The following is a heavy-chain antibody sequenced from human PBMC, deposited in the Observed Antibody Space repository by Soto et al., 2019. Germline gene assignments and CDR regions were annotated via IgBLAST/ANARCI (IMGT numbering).Heavy chain of an antibody. J-gene: IGHJ4*02. D-gene: IGHD1-1*01. CDR3: AKQESDWNDHFYY. CDR2: ISYDGTDE. Sequence: QVQLVESGGGVVQPGRSLRLSCAASGFSFSSYGMHWVRQAPGKGLEWVAMISYDGTDEYYADSVKGRFTISRDNSKNAVYLQMNSLRAEDTAVYNCAKQESDWNDHFYYWGQGTLVTVSS. V-gene: IGHV3-30*18. CDR1: GFSFSSYG.